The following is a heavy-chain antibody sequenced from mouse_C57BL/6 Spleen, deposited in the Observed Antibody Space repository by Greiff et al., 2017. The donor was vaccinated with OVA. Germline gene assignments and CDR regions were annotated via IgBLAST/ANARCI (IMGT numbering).Heavy chain of an antibody. D-gene: IGHD2-1*01. J-gene: IGHJ1*03. CDR3: ARADGNYPYWYFDV. Sequence: EVMLVESGGGLVKPGGSLKLSCAASGFTFSSYAMSWVRQTPEKRLEWVATISDGGSYTYYPDNVKGRFTISRDNAKNNLYLQMSHLKSEDTAMYYCARADGNYPYWYFDVWGTGTTVTVSS. CDR1: GFTFSSYA. V-gene: IGHV5-4*03. CDR2: ISDGGSYT.